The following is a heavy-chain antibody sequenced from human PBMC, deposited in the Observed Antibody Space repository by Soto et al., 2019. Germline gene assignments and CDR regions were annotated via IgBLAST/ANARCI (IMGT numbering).Heavy chain of an antibody. V-gene: IGHV3-7*01. CDR3: ARDRRGSRGLYYYYYMDV. Sequence: GGSLRLSCAASGFTFSSYWMSWVRQAPGKGLEWVANIKQDGSEKYYVDSVKGRFTISRDNAKNSLYLQMNSLRAEDTAVYYCARDRRGSRGLYYYYYMDVWGKGTTVTVSS. CDR2: IKQDGSEK. J-gene: IGHJ6*03. D-gene: IGHD3-16*01. CDR1: GFTFSSYW.